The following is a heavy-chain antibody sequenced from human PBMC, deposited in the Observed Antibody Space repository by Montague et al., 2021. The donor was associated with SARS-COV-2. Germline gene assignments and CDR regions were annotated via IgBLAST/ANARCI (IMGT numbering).Heavy chain of an antibody. CDR1: GGSISSSSYD. Sequence: SETLSLTCTVSGGSISSSSYDWGWIRQPPGKGLEWIGSIYYTGSTYYNPSLKSRVTISVDTSKNQFSLKPSSVTAADTAVYYCAEPGYYETYAAFDIWGQGTMVTVSS. D-gene: IGHD3-22*01. CDR3: AEPGYYETYAAFDI. CDR2: IYYTGST. J-gene: IGHJ3*02. V-gene: IGHV4-39*01.